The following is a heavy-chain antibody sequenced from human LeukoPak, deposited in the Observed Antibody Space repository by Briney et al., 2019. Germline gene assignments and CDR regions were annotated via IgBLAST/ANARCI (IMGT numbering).Heavy chain of an antibody. V-gene: IGHV1-18*01. CDR3: ARAFPYYDILTGYYSHYYYYYYMDV. CDR2: ISAYNGNT. D-gene: IGHD3-9*01. J-gene: IGHJ6*03. CDR1: GYTFTSYG. Sequence: ASVKVSCKASGYTFTSYGISWVRQAPGQGLEWMGWISAYNGNTNYAQKLQGRVTMTTGTSTSTAYMELRSLRSDDTAVYYCARAFPYYDILTGYYSHYYYYYYMDVWGKGTTVTISS.